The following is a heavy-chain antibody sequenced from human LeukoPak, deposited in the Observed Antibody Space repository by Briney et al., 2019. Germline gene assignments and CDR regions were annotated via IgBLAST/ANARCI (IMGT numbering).Heavy chain of an antibody. CDR1: GYTFTSYG. CDR3: ARASYYDSSGYSKDAFDI. CDR2: ISAYNGNT. D-gene: IGHD3-22*01. Sequence: ASVKVSCKASGYTFTSYGISWVRQAPGQGLEWMGWISAYNGNTNYAQKLQGRVTMTTDTSTSTAYMELRSLRSDDTAVYYCARASYYDSSGYSKDAFDIWGQGTMVTVSS. J-gene: IGHJ3*02. V-gene: IGHV1-18*01.